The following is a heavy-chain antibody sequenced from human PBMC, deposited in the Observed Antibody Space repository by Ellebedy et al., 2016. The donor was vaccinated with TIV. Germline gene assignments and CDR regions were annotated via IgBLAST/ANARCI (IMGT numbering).Heavy chain of an antibody. Sequence: KVSCKGSGYSFTSYWISWARQMPGKGLEWMGRIDPSDSYTNYSPSFQGHVTISADKSISTAYLQWSSLKASDTAMYYCARDGYKIAAAGTRWFDPWGQGTLVTVSS. V-gene: IGHV5-10-1*01. CDR3: ARDGYKIAAAGTRWFDP. CDR1: GYSFTSYW. CDR2: IDPSDSYT. D-gene: IGHD6-13*01. J-gene: IGHJ5*02.